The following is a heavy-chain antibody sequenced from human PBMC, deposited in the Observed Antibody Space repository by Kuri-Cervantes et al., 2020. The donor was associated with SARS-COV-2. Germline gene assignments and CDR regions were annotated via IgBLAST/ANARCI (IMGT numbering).Heavy chain of an antibody. CDR3: ARHPPRDLMPWVD. D-gene: IGHD2-2*01. CDR1: GGSISSSSYY. J-gene: IGHJ4*02. Sequence: ESLKISCTVSGGSISSSSYYWGWIRQPPGKGLEWIGSIYYSGGTYYNPSLKSRVTISVDTSKNQFSLKLSSVTAADTAVYYCARHPPRDLMPWVDWGQGTLVTVSS. V-gene: IGHV4-39*01. CDR2: IYYSGGT.